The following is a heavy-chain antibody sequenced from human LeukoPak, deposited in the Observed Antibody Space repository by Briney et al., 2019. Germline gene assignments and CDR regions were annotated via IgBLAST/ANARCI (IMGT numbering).Heavy chain of an antibody. CDR1: GYTFTSYG. D-gene: IGHD2-2*01. CDR3: ARVQYQLLSSSDGAFDI. V-gene: IGHV1-18*04. J-gene: IGHJ3*02. CDR2: ISAYNGNT. Sequence: PSASVKVSCKASGYTFTSYGIGWVRQAPGQGLEWMGWISAYNGNTNYAQKLQGRVTMTTDTYTSTAYMELRSLRSDDTAVYYCARVQYQLLSSSDGAFDIWGQGTMVTVSS.